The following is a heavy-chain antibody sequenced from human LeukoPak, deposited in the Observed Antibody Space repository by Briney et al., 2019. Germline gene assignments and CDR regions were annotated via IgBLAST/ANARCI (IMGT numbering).Heavy chain of an antibody. Sequence: GASVKVSCKASGYTFTGYYMHWVRQAPGQGLEWMGWINPNSGGTNYAQKFQGRVTMTRDTSISTAYMELSRLRSDDTAVYYCARLLNYYDSSGPGGYWGQGTLVTVSS. CDR3: ARLLNYYDSSGPGGY. J-gene: IGHJ4*02. D-gene: IGHD3-22*01. CDR2: INPNSGGT. CDR1: GYTFTGYY. V-gene: IGHV1-2*02.